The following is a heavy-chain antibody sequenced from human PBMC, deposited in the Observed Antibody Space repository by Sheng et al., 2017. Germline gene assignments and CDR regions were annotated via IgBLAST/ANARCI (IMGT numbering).Heavy chain of an antibody. CDR1: GFTFSNYR. D-gene: IGHD6-13*01. J-gene: IGHJ2*01. CDR2: LREDGNER. Sequence: EEQLVESGGSLVLPGGSLRLSCVASGFTFSNYRMHWVRQAPGKGLQWVANLREDGNERNYVDSVKGRFTISRDNARDSLFLEMNSLGSRTRLIYYCVRLGSWYPLRYLDLWG. V-gene: IGHV3-7*01. CDR3: VRLGSWYPLRYLDL.